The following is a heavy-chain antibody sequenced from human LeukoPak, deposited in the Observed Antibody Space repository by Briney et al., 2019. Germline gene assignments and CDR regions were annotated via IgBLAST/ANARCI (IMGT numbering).Heavy chain of an antibody. J-gene: IGHJ5*02. CDR2: IYYSGST. CDR1: GGSISSHSYY. V-gene: IGHV4-61*01. CDR3: ARHLPSAWFDP. Sequence: SETLSLTCTVSGGSISSHSYYWSWIRRPPGKGLEWIGYIYYSGSTNYNPSLKSRVTISVDTSKNQFSLKLSSVTAADTAVYYCARHLPSAWFDPWGQGTLVTVSS.